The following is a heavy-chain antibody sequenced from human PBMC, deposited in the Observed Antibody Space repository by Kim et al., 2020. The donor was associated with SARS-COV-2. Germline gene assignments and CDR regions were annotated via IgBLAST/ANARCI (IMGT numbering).Heavy chain of an antibody. CDR1: GFTFGSYG. Sequence: GGSLRLSCAASGFTFGSYGIHWVRQAPGKGLEWVSGISCDGGSLYYADSVKGRFTISRDNSKNSLYLQMNSLRAEDTALYYCAKDLIYWWSAFDPSFDF. CDR3: AKDLIYWWSAFDPSFDF. V-gene: IGHV3-9*01. D-gene: IGHD3-16*01. CDR2: ISCDGGSL. J-gene: IGHJ4*01.